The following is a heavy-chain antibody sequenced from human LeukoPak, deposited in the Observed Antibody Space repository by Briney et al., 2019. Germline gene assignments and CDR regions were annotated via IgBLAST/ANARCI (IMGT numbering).Heavy chain of an antibody. J-gene: IGHJ4*02. CDR3: ARHGQWLRLKFDY. V-gene: IGHV4-39*01. Sequence: SETLSLTCTVSGGSINSSSYYWGWIRQPPGKGLEWIGSIYYSGSTCYNPSLKSRVTISVDTSKNQFSLKLSSVTAADTAVYYCARHGQWLRLKFDYWGQGTLVTVSS. CDR1: GGSINSSSYY. D-gene: IGHD5-12*01. CDR2: IYYSGST.